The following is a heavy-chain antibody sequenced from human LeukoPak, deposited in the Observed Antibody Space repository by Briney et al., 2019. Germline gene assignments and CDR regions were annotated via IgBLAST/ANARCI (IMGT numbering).Heavy chain of an antibody. CDR2: ISYDGSKK. V-gene: IGHV3-30*03. D-gene: IGHD3-10*01. J-gene: IGHJ4*02. CDR1: GFTFSTYG. CDR3: ASGLSVRGVNEVCY. Sequence: GTSLRLSCAASGFTFSTYGVHWVRQAPGKGLEWVAVISYDGSKKYYADSVKGRFTISRDNSKNTLFLQMNSLRAEDTAVYYCASGLSVRGVNEVCYWGQGTLVTVSS.